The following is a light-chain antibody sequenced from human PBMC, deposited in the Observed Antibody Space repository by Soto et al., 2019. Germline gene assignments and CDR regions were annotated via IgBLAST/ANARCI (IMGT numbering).Light chain of an antibody. CDR2: GAS. J-gene: IGKJ1*01. CDR1: QDIRDH. CDR3: QQYDNLPRT. Sequence: DIQMTQSPSSLSASVGARVTITCQASQDIRDHLNWFQQKPGKAPKLLMYGASSLETGVPSRFSGSGSGTDFTFTISSLQPEDIATYYCQQYDNLPRTFGQGTKVEIK. V-gene: IGKV1-33*01.